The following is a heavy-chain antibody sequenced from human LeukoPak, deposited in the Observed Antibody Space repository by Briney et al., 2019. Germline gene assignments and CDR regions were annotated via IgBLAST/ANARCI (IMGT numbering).Heavy chain of an antibody. V-gene: IGHV3-11*01. Sequence: GGSLRLSCAASGFTFSDHYMSWIRQAPGKGLEWVSYISSSGSTIYYADSLKGRFTISRDNAKNSLYLQMNSLRAEDTAVYYCARGHLYYYDSRDAFDMWGQGTMVTVSS. J-gene: IGHJ3*02. CDR3: ARGHLYYYDSRDAFDM. CDR2: ISSSGSTI. CDR1: GFTFSDHY. D-gene: IGHD3-22*01.